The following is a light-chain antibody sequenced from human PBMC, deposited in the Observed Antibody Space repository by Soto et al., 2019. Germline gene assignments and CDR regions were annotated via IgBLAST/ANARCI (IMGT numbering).Light chain of an antibody. V-gene: IGKV3-15*01. J-gene: IGKJ2*01. CDR3: HQYSGWPYT. Sequence: EIVMTQYPATLAVSPGESATLSCRASQSISNHLTWYQQKPGQPPILLIYGAYTIATGIPARFSGSGSGTECTVTISNVQYEDFAVYYCHQYSGWPYTFGPGTKLEIK. CDR1: QSISNH. CDR2: GAY.